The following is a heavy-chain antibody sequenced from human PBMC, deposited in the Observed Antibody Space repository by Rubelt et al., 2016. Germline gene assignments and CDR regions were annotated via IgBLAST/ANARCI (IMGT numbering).Heavy chain of an antibody. CDR3: ARGFAAYYYGMDV. J-gene: IGHJ6*02. D-gene: IGHD3-3*01. Sequence: GLEWMGWISAYNGNTGYAQKFQGRVTMTRNTSISTAYMELSSLRSEDTAVYYCARGFAAYYYGMDVWGQGTTVTVSS. CDR2: ISAYNGNT. V-gene: IGHV1-8*01.